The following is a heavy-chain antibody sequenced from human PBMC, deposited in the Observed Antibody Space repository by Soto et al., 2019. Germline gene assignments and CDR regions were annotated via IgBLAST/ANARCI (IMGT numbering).Heavy chain of an antibody. V-gene: IGHV2-5*02. D-gene: IGHD3-22*01. CDR3: AHRTKVYDSRGLGYDH. CDR1: GFSLTTNGVA. CDR2: IYWDDDK. Sequence: SGPTLVNPTQTLTLTCTFSGFSLTTNGVAVGWIRQPPGKALEWLGIIYWDDDKRYSPSLNTRLTITKDTSINQVLLTMTNMDPLDTAAYYCAHRTKVYDSRGLGYDHWGQGTVVTVSS. J-gene: IGHJ4*02.